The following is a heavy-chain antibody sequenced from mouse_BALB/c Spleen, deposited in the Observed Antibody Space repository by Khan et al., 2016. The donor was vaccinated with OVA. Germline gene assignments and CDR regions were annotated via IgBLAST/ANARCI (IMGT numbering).Heavy chain of an antibody. V-gene: IGHV3-2*02. D-gene: IGHD2-3*01. CDR1: GYSITSDYA. J-gene: IGHJ4*01. CDR3: ARDGSRYYYAMDY. CDR2: ISYSGST. Sequence: EVQRVESGPGLVKPSQSLSLTCIVTGYSITSDYAWNWIRQFPGNKLEWMGYISYSGSTNYNPSLKSRISITRDTSKNQFFMQLNSVTTEDTATYYCARDGSRYYYAMDYWGQGTSVTVSS.